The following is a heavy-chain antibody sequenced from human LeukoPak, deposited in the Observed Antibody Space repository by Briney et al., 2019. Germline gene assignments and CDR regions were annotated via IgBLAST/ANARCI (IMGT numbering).Heavy chain of an antibody. J-gene: IGHJ4*02. Sequence: SETLSLTCTVSGGSISSYYWSWIRQPPGKGLEWIGYIYTSGSTNYNPSLKSRVTISVDTSKNQFSLKLSPVTAADTAVYYCARSMVGEFDYWGQGTLVAVSS. CDR1: GGSISSYY. V-gene: IGHV4-4*09. CDR3: ARSMVGEFDY. D-gene: IGHD3-10*02. CDR2: IYTSGST.